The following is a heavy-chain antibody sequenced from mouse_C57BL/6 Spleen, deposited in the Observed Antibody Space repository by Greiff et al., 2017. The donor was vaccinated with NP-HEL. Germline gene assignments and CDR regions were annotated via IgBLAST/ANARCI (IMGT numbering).Heavy chain of an antibody. CDR3: ARHGYDEDSYYAMDY. V-gene: IGHV1-53*01. Sequence: QVQLKQSGTELVKPGASVKLSCKASGYTFTSYWMHWVKQRPGQGLEWIGNINPSNGGTNYNEKFKSKATLTVDKSSSTAYMQLSSLTSEDSAVYYCARHGYDEDSYYAMDYWGQGTSVTVSS. D-gene: IGHD2-2*01. J-gene: IGHJ4*01. CDR2: INPSNGGT. CDR1: GYTFTSYW.